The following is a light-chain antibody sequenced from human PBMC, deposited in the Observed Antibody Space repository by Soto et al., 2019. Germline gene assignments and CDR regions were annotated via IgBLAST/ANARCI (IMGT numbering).Light chain of an antibody. CDR1: QSISSW. J-gene: IGKJ2*01. CDR3: QQYGSSPPDT. CDR2: DAS. V-gene: IGKV1-5*01. Sequence: DIQMTQSPSTLSASVGDRVTITCRASQSISSWLAWYQQKPGKAPKLLIYDASSLESGVPSRFSGSGSGTEFTLTISSLQPDDFATYYCQQYGSSPPDTFGQGTKLEIK.